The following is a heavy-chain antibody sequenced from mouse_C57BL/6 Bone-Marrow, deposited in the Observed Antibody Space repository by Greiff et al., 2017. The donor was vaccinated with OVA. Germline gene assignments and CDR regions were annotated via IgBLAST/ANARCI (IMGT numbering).Heavy chain of an antibody. J-gene: IGHJ1*03. CDR3: ATSHYYGKGYWYFDV. CDR1: GYTFTSYW. Sequence: QVQLQQPGAELVKPGASVKLSCKASGYTFTSYWMQWVKQRPGQGLEWIGEIDPSDSYTNYNQKFKGKATLTVDTSSSTAYMQLSSLTSEDSAVYYCATSHYYGKGYWYFDVWGTGTTVTVSS. CDR2: IDPSDSYT. D-gene: IGHD1-1*01. V-gene: IGHV1-50*01.